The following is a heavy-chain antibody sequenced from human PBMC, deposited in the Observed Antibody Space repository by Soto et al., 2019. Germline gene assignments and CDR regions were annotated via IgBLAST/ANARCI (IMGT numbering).Heavy chain of an antibody. D-gene: IGHD3-9*01. CDR3: ARDGGTIRYFDSYGMDV. J-gene: IGHJ6*02. Sequence: SVKVSCKASGGAFSSYAISWVRQAPGQGLEWMGGIIPIFGTANYAQKFQGRVTITADKSTSTAYMELSSLRSEDTAVYYCARDGGTIRYFDSYGMDVWGQGTTVTVSS. CDR2: IIPIFGTA. V-gene: IGHV1-69*06. CDR1: GGAFSSYA.